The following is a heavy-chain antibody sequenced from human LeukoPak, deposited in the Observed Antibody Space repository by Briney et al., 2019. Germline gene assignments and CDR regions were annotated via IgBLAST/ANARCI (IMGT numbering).Heavy chain of an antibody. V-gene: IGHV1-18*01. CDR1: GGTFSSYA. CDR2: ISAYNGNT. Sequence: ASVKVSCKASGGTFSSYAISWVRQAPGQGLEWMGWISAYNGNTNYAQKLQGRVTMTTDTSTSTAYMELRSLRSDDTAVYYCARNRGLRGALLYNWFDPWGQGTLVTVSS. D-gene: IGHD5/OR15-5a*01. CDR3: ARNRGLRGALLYNWFDP. J-gene: IGHJ5*02.